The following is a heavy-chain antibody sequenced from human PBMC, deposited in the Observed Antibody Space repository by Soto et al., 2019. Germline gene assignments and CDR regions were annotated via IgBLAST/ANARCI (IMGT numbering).Heavy chain of an antibody. CDR3: ARDPPVYSSGWYVDY. D-gene: IGHD6-19*01. V-gene: IGHV3-21*01. CDR2: ISSSSSYI. J-gene: IGHJ4*02. Sequence: GGPLTLSRPTTSFPFSSYRLKRVRQVPGKGLEWVSSISSSSSYIYYADSVKGRFTISRDNAKNSLYLQMNSLRAEDTAVYYCARDPPVYSSGWYVDYWGQGT. CDR1: SFPFSSYR.